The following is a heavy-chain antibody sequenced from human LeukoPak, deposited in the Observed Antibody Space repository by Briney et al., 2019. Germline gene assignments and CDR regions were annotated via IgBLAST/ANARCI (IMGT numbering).Heavy chain of an antibody. J-gene: IGHJ5*02. CDR2: INHSGST. D-gene: IGHD5-18*01. CDR1: GGSFSGYY. V-gene: IGHV4-34*01. CDR3: ARGKGTAMARVRRFDP. Sequence: SETLSLTCAVYGGSFSGYYWSWIRQPPGKGLEWIGEINHSGSTNYNPSLESRVTISVDTSKNQFSLKLSSVTAADTAVYYCARGKGTAMARVRRFDPWGQGTLVTVSS.